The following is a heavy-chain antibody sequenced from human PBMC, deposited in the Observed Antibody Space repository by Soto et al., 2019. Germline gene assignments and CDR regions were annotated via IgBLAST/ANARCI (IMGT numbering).Heavy chain of an antibody. J-gene: IGHJ6*02. Sequence: QVQLVQSGAEVKKPWSSVTVSCKASGGTFGNSAISWVRQAPGQGLEWMGGIIPIFPTPAYAQKFQGRVRITADESTSTAYMELPSLRSEDTAVYYCARDKDRQQLGGSYYYGIGVWGQGTTVTVSS. CDR2: IIPIFPTP. V-gene: IGHV1-69*12. CDR1: GGTFGNSA. D-gene: IGHD1-26*01. CDR3: ARDKDRQQLGGSYYYGIGV.